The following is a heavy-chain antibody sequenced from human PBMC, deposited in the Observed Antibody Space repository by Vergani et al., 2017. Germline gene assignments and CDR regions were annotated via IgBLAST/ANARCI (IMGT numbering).Heavy chain of an antibody. V-gene: IGHV3-20*04. Sequence: EVQLLESGGGLVQPGGSLRLSCAASGFTFSSYAMSWVRQAPGKGLEWVSGISWNSGSTGYADSVKGRFTISRDNAKNSLYLQMNSLRAEDTALYYCARERERGNTIFGVVGRDYYYYGMDVWGQGTTVTVSS. CDR2: ISWNSGST. CDR3: ARERERGNTIFGVVGRDYYYYGMDV. D-gene: IGHD3-3*01. CDR1: GFTFSSYA. J-gene: IGHJ6*02.